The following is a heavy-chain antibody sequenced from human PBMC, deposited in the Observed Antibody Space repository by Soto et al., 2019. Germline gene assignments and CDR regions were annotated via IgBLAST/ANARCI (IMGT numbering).Heavy chain of an antibody. V-gene: IGHV3-9*01. CDR1: GFTFDDYA. Sequence: EVQLVESGGGLVQPGRSLRLSCAASGFTFDDYAMHWVRQAPGKGLEWVSGISWNSGSIGYADSVKGRFTISRDNAKNSLYLQMNSLRAEDTALYYCAKGEGYGSGWYGYWGQGTLVTVSS. CDR3: AKGEGYGSGWYGY. D-gene: IGHD6-19*01. CDR2: ISWNSGSI. J-gene: IGHJ4*02.